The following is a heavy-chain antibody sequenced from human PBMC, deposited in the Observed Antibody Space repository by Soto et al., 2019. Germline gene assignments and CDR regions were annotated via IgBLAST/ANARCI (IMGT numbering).Heavy chain of an antibody. CDR3: AKGQHCSSTSCYFYHYGMDV. J-gene: IGHJ6*02. CDR2: ISYDGSYK. Sequence: QVQLVESGGGVVQPGRSLRLSCVASGFTFRSYGMHWVRQAPGKGLEWVAVISYDGSYKYYADSVKGRLTISRDNSKNTVYLQMNSLRGEDTAVYYCAKGQHCSSTSCYFYHYGMDVWGQGTTVAVSS. D-gene: IGHD2-2*01. CDR1: GFTFRSYG. V-gene: IGHV3-30*18.